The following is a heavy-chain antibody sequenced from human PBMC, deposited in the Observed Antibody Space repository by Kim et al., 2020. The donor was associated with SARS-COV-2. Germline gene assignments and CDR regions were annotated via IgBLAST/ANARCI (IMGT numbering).Heavy chain of an antibody. CDR2: ICNDGNRQ. J-gene: IGHJ4*02. V-gene: IGHV3-33*01. Sequence: GGSLRLSCAVSGFTFSDSHINWVRQAPGRGLEWVAVICNDGNRQYYEESVKGRFTVSRDNSKNTAWLQMNSLRVEDMGVYFWARDPRDGYYFFDHWGQGTLVTVAS. CDR3: ARDPRDGYYFFDH. CDR1: GFTFSDSH. D-gene: IGHD1-26*01.